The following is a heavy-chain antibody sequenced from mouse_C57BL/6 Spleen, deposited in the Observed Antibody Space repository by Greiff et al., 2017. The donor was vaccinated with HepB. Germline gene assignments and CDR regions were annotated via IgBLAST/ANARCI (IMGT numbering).Heavy chain of an antibody. Sequence: QVQLKQSGAELVKPGASVKMSCKASGYTFTTYPIEWMKQNHGKSLEWIGNFHPYNDDTKYNEKFKGKATLTVEKSSSTVYLELSRLTSDDSAVYYCALIYYDYGRSAMDYWGQGTSVTVSS. CDR3: ALIYYDYGRSAMDY. CDR1: GYTFTTYP. J-gene: IGHJ4*01. D-gene: IGHD2-4*01. CDR2: FHPYNDDT. V-gene: IGHV1-47*01.